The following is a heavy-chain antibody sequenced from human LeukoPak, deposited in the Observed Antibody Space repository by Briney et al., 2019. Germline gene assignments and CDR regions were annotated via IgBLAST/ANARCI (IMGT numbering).Heavy chain of an antibody. D-gene: IGHD3-16*02. Sequence: SETLSLTCAVSGGSISSGCYSWSWIRQPPGKGLEWIGYIDHSGSTYYNPSLKSRVTISVDRSKNQFSLELSSMTAADTAMYYCARVRGAYDYVWGSYRSDAFDIWGQGTMVTVSS. CDR1: GGSISSGCYS. V-gene: IGHV4-30-2*01. CDR3: ARVRGAYDYVWGSYRSDAFDI. CDR2: IDHSGST. J-gene: IGHJ3*02.